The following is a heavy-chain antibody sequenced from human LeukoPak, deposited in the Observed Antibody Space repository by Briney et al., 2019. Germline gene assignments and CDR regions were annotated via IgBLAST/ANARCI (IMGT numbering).Heavy chain of an antibody. J-gene: IGHJ4*01. CDR2: INPNCGGT. CDR3: AQGDMITFGGVIVSLHFDY. CDR1: GYTFTGYY. V-gene: IGHV1-2*02. D-gene: IGHD3-16*02. Sequence: GASVKDSCKASGYTFTGYYMHWVRQAPGQGLEWMGWINPNCGGTNYAQKFQGRVTMTRDTSISTAYMELSRLRSDDTAVYYCAQGDMITFGGVIVSLHFDYCGHGNLFTVSS.